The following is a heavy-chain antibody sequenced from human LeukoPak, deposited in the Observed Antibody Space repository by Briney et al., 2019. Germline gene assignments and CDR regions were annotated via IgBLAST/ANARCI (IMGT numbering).Heavy chain of an antibody. D-gene: IGHD3-22*01. Sequence: PGGSLRLSCAASGFTFSSYAMSWVRQAPGKGLEWVSAISGSGGSTYYADSVKGRFTISRDNSKNTLYLQMNSLRAEDTAVYYCAKISLRRDYYDRSGYGFDIWGQGTMVTVSS. J-gene: IGHJ3*02. CDR1: GFTFSSYA. V-gene: IGHV3-23*01. CDR3: AKISLRRDYYDRSGYGFDI. CDR2: ISGSGGST.